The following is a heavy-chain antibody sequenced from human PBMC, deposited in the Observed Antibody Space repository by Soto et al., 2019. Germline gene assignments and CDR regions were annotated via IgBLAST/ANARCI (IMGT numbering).Heavy chain of an antibody. V-gene: IGHV1-18*01. CDR1: GYTFTDDG. CDR3: TRSHDIAVAGTFDY. CDR2: ISDYNGNT. J-gene: IGHJ4*02. D-gene: IGHD6-19*01. Sequence: QVQLVQSGAEVKKPGASVKVSCKASGYTFTDDGITWVRQAPGQGLEWMGWISDYNGNTRYAQKVQGRVIMTTDTSTSTAYMELRRLRSDDTAVYYCTRSHDIAVAGTFDYWGQGTPVTVSA.